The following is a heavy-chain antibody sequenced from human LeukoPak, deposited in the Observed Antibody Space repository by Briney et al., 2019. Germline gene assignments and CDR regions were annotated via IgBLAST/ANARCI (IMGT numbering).Heavy chain of an antibody. Sequence: SETLSLTCTVSGGSISSYYWSWIRQPAGKGLEWIGRIYTSGSTNYNPSLKSRVTMSVDTSKNQFSLKLSSVTAADTAVYYCARSTKELELRGFDYWGQGTLVTVSS. CDR1: GGSISSYY. CDR2: IYTSGST. J-gene: IGHJ4*02. D-gene: IGHD1-7*01. CDR3: ARSTKELELRGFDY. V-gene: IGHV4-4*07.